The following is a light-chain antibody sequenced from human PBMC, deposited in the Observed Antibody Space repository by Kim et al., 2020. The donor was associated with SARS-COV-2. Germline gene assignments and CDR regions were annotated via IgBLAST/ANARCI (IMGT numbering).Light chain of an antibody. Sequence: SASVGDTVTITCRASQGVSSWLAWYQQKPGKAPELLIYAASSLQSGVPSRFSGSGSGTDFTLTNSGLQPEDLATYYCHQTNSFPYTFGQGTKLEI. J-gene: IGKJ2*01. V-gene: IGKV1-12*01. CDR2: AAS. CDR3: HQTNSFPYT. CDR1: QGVSSW.